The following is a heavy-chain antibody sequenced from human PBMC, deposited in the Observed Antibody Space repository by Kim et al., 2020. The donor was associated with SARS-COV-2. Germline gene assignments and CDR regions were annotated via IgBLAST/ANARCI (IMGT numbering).Heavy chain of an antibody. CDR3: ARVGFIAAAGTFDY. D-gene: IGHD6-13*01. J-gene: IGHJ4*02. V-gene: IGHV4-34*01. Sequence: NPSLKSRVTLSVDTSKTQCSLKLSAVTAADTAVYYCARVGFIAAAGTFDYWGQGTLVTVSS.